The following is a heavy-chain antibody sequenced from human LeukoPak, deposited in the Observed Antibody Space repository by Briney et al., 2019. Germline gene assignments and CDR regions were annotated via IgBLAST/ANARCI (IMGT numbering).Heavy chain of an antibody. J-gene: IGHJ4*02. CDR3: ASFITIFGVVTGDY. V-gene: IGHV4-39*01. D-gene: IGHD3-3*01. CDR1: GGSISSSSYY. CDR2: IYYSGST. Sequence: SSETLSLTCTVSGGSISSSSYYWGWIRQPPGKGLEWIGSIYYSGSTYYNPSLKSRVTISVDTSKNQFSLKLSSVTAADTAVYYCASFITIFGVVTGDYWGQGTLVTVSS.